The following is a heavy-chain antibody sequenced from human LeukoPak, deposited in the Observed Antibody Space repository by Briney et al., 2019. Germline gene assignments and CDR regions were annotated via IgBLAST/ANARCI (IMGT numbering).Heavy chain of an antibody. CDR3: ARGRFLEWLFQSSNAFDI. J-gene: IGHJ3*02. D-gene: IGHD3-3*01. CDR1: GYTFTSYG. CDR2: ISAYNGNT. V-gene: IGHV1-18*01. Sequence: ASVKVSCKASGYTFTSYGISWVRQAPGQGLAWMGWISAYNGNTNYAQKLQGRVTMNKDKTKSTAYMELRSLRSDDTAVYYCARGRFLEWLFQSSNAFDIWGQGTMVTVSS.